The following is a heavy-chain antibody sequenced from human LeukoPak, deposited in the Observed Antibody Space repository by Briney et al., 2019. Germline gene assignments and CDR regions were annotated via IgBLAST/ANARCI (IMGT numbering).Heavy chain of an antibody. CDR2: IDDSGVIR. CDR3: AKRLKRNYYYHYAMDV. Sequence: PGGSLRLSCAGSGFTFKTHAMSWVRQAPGKGLEWVSRIDDSGVIRSYADSVKGRFTISRDNSKMTLTLQMNSLRAEDTAVYYCAKRLKRNYYYHYAMDVWGQGTTVTVSS. V-gene: IGHV3-23*01. J-gene: IGHJ6*02. D-gene: IGHD3-22*01. CDR1: GFTFKTHA.